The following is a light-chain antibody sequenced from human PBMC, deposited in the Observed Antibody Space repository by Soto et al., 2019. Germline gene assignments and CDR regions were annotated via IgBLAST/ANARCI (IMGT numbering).Light chain of an antibody. Sequence: QSVLTQPASVSGSPGQSITISCTGTSSDIGDYTHVSWYQQHPGKAPKLIIYEVSDRPSGVSNRFSGSKSGNTASLTISGRQTEDEADYYCCSYTSTSTSAVFGGGTKLTVL. V-gene: IGLV2-14*01. CDR1: SSDIGDYTH. J-gene: IGLJ2*01. CDR2: EVS. CDR3: CSYTSTSTSAV.